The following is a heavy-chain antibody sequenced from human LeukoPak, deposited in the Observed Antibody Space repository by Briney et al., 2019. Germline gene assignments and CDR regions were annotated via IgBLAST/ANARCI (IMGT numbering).Heavy chain of an antibody. CDR1: GFTFSSYA. Sequence: GGSLRLSCAASGFTFSSYAMHWVRQAPGKGLEWVAVISYDGSNKYYADSVKGRFTISRDNSKNTLYLQMNSLRAEDTAVYYCAKLYGVPRLYYFDYWGQGTLVTVSS. CDR2: ISYDGSNK. D-gene: IGHD4-17*01. J-gene: IGHJ4*02. V-gene: IGHV3-30-3*02. CDR3: AKLYGVPRLYYFDY.